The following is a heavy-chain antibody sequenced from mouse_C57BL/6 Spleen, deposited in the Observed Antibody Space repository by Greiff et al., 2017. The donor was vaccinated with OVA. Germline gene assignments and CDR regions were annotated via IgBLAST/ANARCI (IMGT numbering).Heavy chain of an antibody. Sequence: QVQLQQSGPELVKPGASVKISCKASGYAFSSSWMNWVKQRPGTGLEWIGRIYPGDGDTNYNGKFKGKATLTADKSSSTAYMQLSSLPSEDSAVYCGAREGSTTRAMDYWGQGTSVTVSS. D-gene: IGHD2-14*01. V-gene: IGHV1-82*01. CDR1: GYAFSSSW. J-gene: IGHJ4*01. CDR2: IYPGDGDT. CDR3: AREGSTTRAMDY.